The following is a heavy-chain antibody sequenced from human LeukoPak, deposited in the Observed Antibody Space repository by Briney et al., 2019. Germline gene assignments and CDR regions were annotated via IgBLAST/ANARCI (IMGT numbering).Heavy chain of an antibody. Sequence: SETLSLACTVSGYSISSGYYWGWIRQPPGKGLEWIGSIYHSGSTYYNPSLKSRVTISVDTSKNQFSLKLSSVTAADTAVYYCARDAALPVDTAMVTFDYWGQGTLVTVSS. CDR2: IYHSGST. CDR3: ARDAALPVDTAMVTFDY. J-gene: IGHJ4*02. D-gene: IGHD5-18*01. V-gene: IGHV4-38-2*02. CDR1: GYSISSGYY.